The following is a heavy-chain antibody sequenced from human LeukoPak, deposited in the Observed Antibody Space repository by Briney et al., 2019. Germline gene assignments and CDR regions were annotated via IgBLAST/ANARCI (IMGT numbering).Heavy chain of an antibody. D-gene: IGHD3-10*01. J-gene: IGHJ5*02. Sequence: PSETLSLTCTVSGGSISSGGYYWSWIRQHPGKGLEWIGYIYYSGSTYYNPSLKSRVTISVDTSKNQFSLKLSSVTAADTAVYYCARLRFGELSGWFDPWGQGTLVTVSS. CDR1: GGSISSGGYY. CDR3: ARLRFGELSGWFDP. CDR2: IYYSGST. V-gene: IGHV4-31*03.